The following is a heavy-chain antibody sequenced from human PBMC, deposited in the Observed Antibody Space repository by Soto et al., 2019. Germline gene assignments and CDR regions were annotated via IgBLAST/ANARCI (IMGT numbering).Heavy chain of an antibody. CDR2: INSDGSST. CDR1: GLSFSREW. D-gene: IGHD4-17*01. CDR3: ARGLRWGLFDY. J-gene: IGHJ4*02. V-gene: IGHV3-74*01. Sequence: GGALRLSCAASGLSFSREWMHWVRQAPGKGLVWVSHINSDGSSTSYADSVNGRFTISRDNAKNTLYLQMNSLRAEDTAVYYCARGLRWGLFDYWGPGPLVTVSS.